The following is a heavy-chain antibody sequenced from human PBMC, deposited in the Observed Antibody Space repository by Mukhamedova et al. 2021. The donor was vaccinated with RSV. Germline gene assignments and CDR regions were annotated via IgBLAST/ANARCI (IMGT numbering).Heavy chain of an antibody. D-gene: IGHD6-19*01. CDR2: IPSSGINA. CDR3: ARWASSGWYPYFDY. V-gene: IGHV3-48*03. J-gene: IGHJ4*02. Sequence: SIPSSGINAEYMGDSVKGRFTISRDNAKNSLYLQMNSLRAEDTAVYYCARWASSGWYPYFDYWGQGTLVTVSS.